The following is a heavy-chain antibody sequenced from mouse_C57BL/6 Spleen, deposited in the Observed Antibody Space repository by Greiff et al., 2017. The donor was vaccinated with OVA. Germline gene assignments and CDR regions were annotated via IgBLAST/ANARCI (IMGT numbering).Heavy chain of an antibody. CDR1: GYTFTDYN. V-gene: IGHV1-18*01. J-gene: IGHJ1*03. CDR3: ARGVYYDYPWYFDV. D-gene: IGHD2-4*01. CDR2: INPNNGGT. Sequence: VQLQQSGPELVKPGASVKIPCKASGYTFTDYNMDWVKQSHGKSLEWIGDINPNNGGTIYNQKFKGKATLTVDKSSSTAYMELRSLTSEDTAVYYCARGVYYDYPWYFDVWGTGTTVTVSS.